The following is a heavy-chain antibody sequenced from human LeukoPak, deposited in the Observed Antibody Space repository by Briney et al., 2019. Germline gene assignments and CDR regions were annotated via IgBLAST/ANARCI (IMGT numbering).Heavy chain of an antibody. D-gene: IGHD5-18*01. CDR1: GGSISSYY. V-gene: IGHV4-59*01. CDR3: ARVTDTAMVLSLDY. Sequence: PSETLSLTCTVSGGSISSYYWSWIRQPPGKGLEWIGYIYYSGSTNYNPSLKSRVTISVDTSKNQFSLKLSSVTAADTAVYYCARVTDTAMVLSLDYWGQGTLVTVSS. J-gene: IGHJ4*02. CDR2: IYYSGST.